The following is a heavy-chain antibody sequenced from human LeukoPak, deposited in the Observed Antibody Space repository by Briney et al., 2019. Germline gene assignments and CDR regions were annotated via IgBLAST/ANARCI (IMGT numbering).Heavy chain of an antibody. CDR1: GYNFSPFW. Sequence: GGSLRLSCAASGYNFSPFWMHWVRQAPGKGLVWVSHINADGSTIVYADSVKGRFTISRDNAKNTLFLQMDSLRAEDTAVYYCARDQGNPDSFSIWGQGTVVTVSS. V-gene: IGHV3-74*01. J-gene: IGHJ3*02. CDR3: ARDQGNPDSFSI. CDR2: INADGSTI.